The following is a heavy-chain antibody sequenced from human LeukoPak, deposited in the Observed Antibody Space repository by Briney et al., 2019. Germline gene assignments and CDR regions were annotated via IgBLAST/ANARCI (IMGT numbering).Heavy chain of an antibody. V-gene: IGHV2-5*01. J-gene: IGHJ4*02. CDR3: AHRRDYNGDWDGRSFDF. D-gene: IGHD2-21*02. Sequence: ESGPTLVKPTETLTLTCTFSGFSLSSVPAGVGWIRQPPGKALEWLAVIYWNDDKRYNPFLNSRLTVTKDTSKNQVVLAVTNMDPVDAGTYYCAHRRDYNGDWDGRSFDFWGQGALVTVSS. CDR2: IYWNDDK. CDR1: GFSLSSVPAG.